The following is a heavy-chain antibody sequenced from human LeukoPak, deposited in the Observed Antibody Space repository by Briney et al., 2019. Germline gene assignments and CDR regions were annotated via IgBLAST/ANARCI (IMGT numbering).Heavy chain of an antibody. CDR1: GFTLSNAW. CDR3: ARYDSTKWDP. D-gene: IGHD3-22*01. V-gene: IGHV3-33*08. CDR2: IRYDGTIA. J-gene: IGHJ5*02. Sequence: GGSLRLSCAASGFTLSNAWMSWVRQAPGKGLEWVAVIRYDGTIAFYADSVKGRFSISRDNSKNTLFLQMNSLRVEDTAIYYCARYDSTKWDPWGQGTLVTVSS.